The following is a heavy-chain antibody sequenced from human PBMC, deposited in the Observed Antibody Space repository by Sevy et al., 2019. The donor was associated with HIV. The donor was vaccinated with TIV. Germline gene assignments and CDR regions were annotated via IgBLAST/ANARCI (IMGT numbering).Heavy chain of an antibody. CDR2: VSYDGSHK. J-gene: IGHJ4*02. CDR3: ARESIAVAGIGYYFHY. Sequence: GGSLRLSCAVSGFTFSSYGMHWVRQAPGKGLEWVAVVSYDGSHKYYGDSVKGRFTISRDNSKNTLYLQMNNLRAEDTAVYYCARESIAVAGIGYYFHYWGQGTLVTVSS. V-gene: IGHV3-30*03. D-gene: IGHD6-19*01. CDR1: GFTFSSYG.